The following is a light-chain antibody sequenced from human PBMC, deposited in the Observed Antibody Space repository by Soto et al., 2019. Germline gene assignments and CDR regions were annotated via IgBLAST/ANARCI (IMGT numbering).Light chain of an antibody. V-gene: IGLV1-51*01. Sequence: QSALTQPPSVSAAPGQKVTISCSGSSSNIGNNYVSWYQQFPGTAPKLLIYDNNKRPAGIPDRFSGSKSDTSATLGISGLQTGDEADYYCGTWDSNFIGVIFGGGTKLTVL. CDR2: DNN. CDR1: SSNIGNNY. J-gene: IGLJ2*01. CDR3: GTWDSNFIGVI.